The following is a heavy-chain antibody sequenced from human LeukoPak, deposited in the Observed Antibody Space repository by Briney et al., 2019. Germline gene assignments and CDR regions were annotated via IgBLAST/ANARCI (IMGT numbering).Heavy chain of an antibody. CDR1: GFSFNNYA. J-gene: IGHJ4*02. CDR2: ISGSGDNT. Sequence: PGGSLRLSCAASGFSFNNYAMIWVRQAPGKGLEWVSAISGSGDNTYYAHSVKGRFTISRDNSKNTLYLQMNSLRAEDTAVYYCAKEVGYTYGPIDYCGQGTLVTVSS. V-gene: IGHV3-23*01. CDR3: AKEVGYTYGPIDY. D-gene: IGHD5-18*01.